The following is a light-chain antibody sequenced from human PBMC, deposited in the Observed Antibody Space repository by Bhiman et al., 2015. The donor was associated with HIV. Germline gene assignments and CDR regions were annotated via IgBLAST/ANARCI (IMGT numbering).Light chain of an antibody. CDR1: SSNIGNNY. Sequence: QLVLTQPPSVSAAPGQKVTISCSGSSSNIGNNYVSWYQQLPGTAPKLLIYENNKRPSGIPDRFSGSKSGTSASLAISGLRSEDEADYYCVVWEDSLSVVVFGGGTKLTVL. V-gene: IGLV1-51*02. CDR3: VVWEDSLSVVV. CDR2: ENN. J-gene: IGLJ2*01.